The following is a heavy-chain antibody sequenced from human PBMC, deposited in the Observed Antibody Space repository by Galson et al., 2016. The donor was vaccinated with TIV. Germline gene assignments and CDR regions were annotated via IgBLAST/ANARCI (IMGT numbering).Heavy chain of an antibody. V-gene: IGHV3-11*04. CDR1: GFTFSDYY. CDR2: ISTGGSTT. D-gene: IGHD3-22*01. Sequence: SLRLSCAVSGFTFSDYYMNWIRQAPGKGLEWVSYISTGGSTTYYADFVKGRFTISRDNAKNSLYLQMNSLRAEDTAVYYCARAVTMRVADYYYGMDVRGQGTTATVSS. CDR3: ARAVTMRVADYYYGMDV. J-gene: IGHJ6*02.